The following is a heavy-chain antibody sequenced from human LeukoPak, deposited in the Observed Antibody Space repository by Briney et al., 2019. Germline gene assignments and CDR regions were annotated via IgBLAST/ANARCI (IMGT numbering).Heavy chain of an antibody. D-gene: IGHD6-13*01. Sequence: GGSLRLSCAASGFTFSSYSMNWVRQAPGKGLEWVSSISSSSSYIYYADSVKGRFTISRDNAKNSLYLQMNSLRAEDTAVYYCARDLRSWYFHMDVWGKGTTVTISS. CDR3: ARDLRSWYFHMDV. V-gene: IGHV3-21*04. CDR1: GFTFSSYS. CDR2: ISSSSSYI. J-gene: IGHJ6*03.